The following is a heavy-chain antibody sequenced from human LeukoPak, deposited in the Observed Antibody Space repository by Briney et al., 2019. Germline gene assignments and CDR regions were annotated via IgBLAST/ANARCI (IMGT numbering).Heavy chain of an antibody. Sequence: SETLSLTCAVYGGSFSGYYWSWIRQPPGKGLEWIGEINHSGSTNYNPSLKSRVTISVDTSKNQYSLKLSSVTAADTAVYYCARAIGSGSRGKGYFDYWGQGTLVTVSS. J-gene: IGHJ4*02. V-gene: IGHV4-34*01. D-gene: IGHD6-19*01. CDR3: ARAIGSGSRGKGYFDY. CDR1: GGSFSGYY. CDR2: INHSGST.